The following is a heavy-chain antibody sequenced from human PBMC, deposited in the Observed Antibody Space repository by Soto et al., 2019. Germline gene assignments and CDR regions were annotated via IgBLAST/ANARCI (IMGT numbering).Heavy chain of an antibody. CDR2: ISAYNGNT. CDR1: GYTFTSYG. Sequence: VKVSCKASGYTFTSYGISWVRQAPGQGLEWMGWISAYNGNTNYAQKLQGRVTMTTDTSTSTAYMELRSLRSDDTAVYYCARGLEYNSGWSNSYYYYGMDVWGQGTTVTVSS. CDR3: ARGLEYNSGWSNSYYYYGMDV. D-gene: IGHD6-19*01. V-gene: IGHV1-18*01. J-gene: IGHJ6*02.